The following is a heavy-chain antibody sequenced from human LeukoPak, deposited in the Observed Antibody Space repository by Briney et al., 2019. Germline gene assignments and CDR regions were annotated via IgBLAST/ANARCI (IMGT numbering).Heavy chain of an antibody. CDR3: KRRVSATRWFDP. CDR2: IIVDGSTT. D-gene: IGHD2-15*01. J-gene: IGHJ5*02. CDR1: GFTFSDYW. Sequence: GGSLRLSCAASGFTFSDYWMHWVRQAPGKGLEWGSRIIVDGSTTIYADSVKGRFTISRDDAEKTMYLQMNSLRVEDTAVYYFKRRVSATRWFDPWGKGTLVTVSS. V-gene: IGHV3-74*01.